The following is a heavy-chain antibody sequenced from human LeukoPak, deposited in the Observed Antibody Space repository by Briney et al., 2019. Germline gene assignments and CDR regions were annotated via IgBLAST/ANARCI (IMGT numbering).Heavy chain of an antibody. J-gene: IGHJ4*02. V-gene: IGHV1-69*06. D-gene: IGHD6-19*01. Sequence: SVKVSCKASGGTFSSYAISWVRQAPGQGLEWMGGIIPIFGTANYAQKFQGRVTITADKSTSTAYMELSSLRSEDTAVYYCARTAGYSSGWSHEDYWGQGTLVTVSS. CDR1: GGTFSSYA. CDR3: ARTAGYSSGWSHEDY. CDR2: IIPIFGTA.